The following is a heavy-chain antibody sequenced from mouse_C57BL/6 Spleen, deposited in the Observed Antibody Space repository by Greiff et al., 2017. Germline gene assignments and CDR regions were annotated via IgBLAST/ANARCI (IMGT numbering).Heavy chain of an antibody. J-gene: IGHJ2*01. CDR2: IHPSDSDT. Sequence: VQLQQPGAELVKPGASVKVSCKASGYTFTSYWMHWVKQRPGQGLEWIGRIHPSDSDTNYNQKFKGKSTLTVDKSSSTAYMQLSSRTSEDSAVYYCARGDGFDYWGQGTTLTVSS. CDR3: ARGDGFDY. CDR1: GYTFTSYW. V-gene: IGHV1-74*01.